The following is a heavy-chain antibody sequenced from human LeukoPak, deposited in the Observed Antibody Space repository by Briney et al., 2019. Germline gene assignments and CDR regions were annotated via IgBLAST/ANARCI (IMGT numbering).Heavy chain of an antibody. D-gene: IGHD6-19*01. CDR1: GFTFRSYE. Sequence: GGSLRLTFAASGFTFRSYEWSWVRQAPGKGLEWVSSISSTGNTIYYADSVKGRFTISRDNAKNSLYLQMSSLKTEDTAVYYCARDRIAVAGTFWGQGTLVTVSS. V-gene: IGHV3-48*03. J-gene: IGHJ4*02. CDR3: ARDRIAVAGTF. CDR2: ISSTGNTI.